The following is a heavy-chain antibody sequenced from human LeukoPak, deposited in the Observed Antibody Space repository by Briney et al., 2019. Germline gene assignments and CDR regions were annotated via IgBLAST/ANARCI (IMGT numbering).Heavy chain of an antibody. CDR2: IYPGDSGT. V-gene: IGHV5-51*01. J-gene: IGHJ1*01. CDR1: GYSFTSYW. Sequence: GESLKISCKGSGYSFTSYWIGWVRQMPGKGLEWMGIIYPGDSGTRYSPSFQGQVTISADKSISTAYLQWSSLEASDTAMYYCGSAGVAGALPPQHWGQGTLVTVSS. CDR3: GSAGVAGALPPQH. D-gene: IGHD6-19*01.